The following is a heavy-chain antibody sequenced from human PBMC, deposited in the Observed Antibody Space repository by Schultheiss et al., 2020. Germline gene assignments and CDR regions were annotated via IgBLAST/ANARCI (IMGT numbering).Heavy chain of an antibody. J-gene: IGHJ4*02. D-gene: IGHD4-17*01. V-gene: IGHV2-70*11. Sequence: SGPTLVKPRQTLTLTCTFSGFSLSTSGMCVTWIRQPPGKALEWLARIDWDDGKYYRTSLKTRLTISKDTSKNQVVFTMTNMDPVDTGTYYCARMNTVTFNFDYWGQGSLVTVS. CDR1: GFSLSTSGMC. CDR3: ARMNTVTFNFDY. CDR2: IDWDDGK.